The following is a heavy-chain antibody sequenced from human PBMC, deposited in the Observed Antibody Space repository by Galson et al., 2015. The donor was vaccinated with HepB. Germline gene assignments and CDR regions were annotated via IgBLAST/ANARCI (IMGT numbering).Heavy chain of an antibody. J-gene: IGHJ4*02. Sequence: SLRLSCAASGFTVSSNHMSWVRQAPGKGLEWVSVIYSGGSTYYADPVKGRFTISRDNSKNTLYLQMNSLRAEDTAVYYCARGSGVLGLDYWGQGTLVTVSS. CDR1: GFTVSSNH. CDR3: ARGSGVLGLDY. CDR2: IYSGGST. D-gene: IGHD2/OR15-2a*01. V-gene: IGHV3-66*01.